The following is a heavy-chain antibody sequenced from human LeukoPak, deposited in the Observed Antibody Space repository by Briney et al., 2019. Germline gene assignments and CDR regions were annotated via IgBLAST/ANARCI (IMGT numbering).Heavy chain of an antibody. CDR1: GYGFTSYW. D-gene: IGHD6-13*01. CDR2: IYPGDSDT. J-gene: IGHJ4*02. V-gene: IGHV5-51*01. Sequence: GESLQISCQGSGYGFTSYWIGWVRPMPGKGPEWMGIIYPGDSDTRYSPSFHGQVTISADKSISTAYLHWSSLKASDTAMYYCAIRGSIAAAGAFDYWGQGTLVTVSS. CDR3: AIRGSIAAAGAFDY.